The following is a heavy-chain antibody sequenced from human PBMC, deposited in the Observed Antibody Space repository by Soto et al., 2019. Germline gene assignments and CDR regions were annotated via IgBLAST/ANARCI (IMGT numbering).Heavy chain of an antibody. CDR1: GGTFSSYA. D-gene: IGHD2-2*02. CDR3: AVSLNIVVVPAAIPVRYGMDV. Sequence: ASVKVSCKASGGTFSSYAISWVRQAPGQGLEWMGGIIPIFGSAHSAQKFQGRVTITADASTSTAYMELSSLRSEDTAVYYCAVSLNIVVVPAAIPVRYGMDVCGQGTTVTV. J-gene: IGHJ6*02. CDR2: IIPIFGSA. V-gene: IGHV1-69*13.